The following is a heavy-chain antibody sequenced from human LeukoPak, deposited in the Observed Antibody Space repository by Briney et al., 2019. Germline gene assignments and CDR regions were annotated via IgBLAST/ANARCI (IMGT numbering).Heavy chain of an antibody. J-gene: IGHJ5*02. D-gene: IGHD7-27*01. V-gene: IGHV4-39*01. CDR2: ISYSGAN. CDR3: ASLGTLRS. Sequence: SETLSLTCTVSGFSFSSSSYYWGWIRQPPGKGLEWIGSISYSGANYNNPSLKSRVSISIDTSKNQFSVKLTSVTAADTAMYYCASLGTLRSWGQGTLVTVSS. CDR1: GFSFSSSSYY.